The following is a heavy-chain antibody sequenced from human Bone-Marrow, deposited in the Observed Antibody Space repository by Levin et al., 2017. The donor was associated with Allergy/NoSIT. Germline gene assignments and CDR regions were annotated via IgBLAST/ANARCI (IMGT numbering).Heavy chain of an antibody. CDR2: IYPGDSDT. CDR1: GYSFTSYW. D-gene: IGHD5-12*01. CDR3: ARRVDRRGGYYAFDI. J-gene: IGHJ3*02. Sequence: PGESLKISCQGSGYSFTSYWIGWVRQMPGKGLEWMGIIYPGDSDTRYSPSFQGQVTISADKSISTAYLQWSSLKASDTAMYYCARRVDRRGGYYAFDIWGQGTMVTVSS. V-gene: IGHV5-51*01.